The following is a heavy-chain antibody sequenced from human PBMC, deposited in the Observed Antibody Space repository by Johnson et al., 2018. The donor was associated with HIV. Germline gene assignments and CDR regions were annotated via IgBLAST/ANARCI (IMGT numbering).Heavy chain of an antibody. V-gene: IGHV3-7*01. CDR3: AKDGGRWSYSFDV. Sequence: VQLVESGGGLVQPGGSLRLSCAASGFTFSNYWMSWVRQAPGKGLEWVANIKQDGSEKYYVDSVKGRFTISRDNSKNTLYLQMNSLRGEDTAMYYCAKDGGRWSYSFDVWGQGTMVSVSS. CDR2: IKQDGSEK. J-gene: IGHJ3*01. D-gene: IGHD3-16*01. CDR1: GFTFSNYW.